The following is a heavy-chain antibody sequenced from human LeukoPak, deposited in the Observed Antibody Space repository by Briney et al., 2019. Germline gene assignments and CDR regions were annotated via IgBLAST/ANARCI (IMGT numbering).Heavy chain of an antibody. Sequence: SETLSLTCAVSGYSVSSNYYWGWIRQPPGKGLEWIGTIYHSGTTYCNPSLKSRLTISVDTSKNQFSLKLSSVTAADTAVYYCAATPRSAFDYWGRGTLVTVSS. J-gene: IGHJ4*02. CDR2: IYHSGTT. CDR3: AATPRSAFDY. V-gene: IGHV4-38-2*01. CDR1: GYSVSSNYY.